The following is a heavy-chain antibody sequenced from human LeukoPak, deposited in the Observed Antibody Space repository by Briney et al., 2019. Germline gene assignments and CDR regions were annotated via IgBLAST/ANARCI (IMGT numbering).Heavy chain of an antibody. Sequence: AGSLTLSCAASGFTLSSYSMNWVRQAPGKGLEWVSSITRSSSIFYGDSVKGRFTTSRDNAKNSLYLQMNSLRDEDTAVYYCARDDYGGHLDYWGQGTLVTVSS. D-gene: IGHD4-23*01. V-gene: IGHV3-48*02. J-gene: IGHJ4*02. CDR1: GFTLSSYS. CDR3: ARDDYGGHLDY. CDR2: ITRSSSI.